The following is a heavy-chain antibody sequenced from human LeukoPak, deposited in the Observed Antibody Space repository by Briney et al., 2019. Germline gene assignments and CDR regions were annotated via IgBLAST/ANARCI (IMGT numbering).Heavy chain of an antibody. CDR2: SNSGGSPV. J-gene: IGHJ4*02. D-gene: IGHD6-19*01. CDR3: ARDQSLSVAGIFDY. Sequence: GGSLRLSCIGSGFSFSNYRMNWVRQAPGKGLEWISHSNSGGSPVSYAESVHGRFTISRDNAKNSLYLQMNSLRDEDTAVYYCARDQSLSVAGIFDYWGQGTLVTVSS. V-gene: IGHV3-48*02. CDR1: GFSFSNYR.